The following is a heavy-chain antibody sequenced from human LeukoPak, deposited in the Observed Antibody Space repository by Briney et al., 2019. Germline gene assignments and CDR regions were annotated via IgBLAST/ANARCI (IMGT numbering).Heavy chain of an antibody. D-gene: IGHD2-21*02. Sequence: SETLSLTCTVSGGSITNYYWSWIRQPPGKGLEWIGYIYYSGSTNYNPSLKSRVTISVDTSKNQFSLKLSSVTAADTAVYYCARGVVVTALDYWGQGTLVTVSS. J-gene: IGHJ4*02. CDR1: GGSITNYY. CDR3: ARGVVVTALDY. V-gene: IGHV4-59*01. CDR2: IYYSGST.